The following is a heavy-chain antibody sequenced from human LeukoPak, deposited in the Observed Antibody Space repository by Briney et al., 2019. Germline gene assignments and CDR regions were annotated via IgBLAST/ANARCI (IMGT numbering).Heavy chain of an antibody. CDR2: INHSGST. V-gene: IGHV4-34*01. J-gene: IGHJ4*02. Sequence: SETLSLTCAVYGGSFSGYYWSWIRQPPGKGLEWIGEINHSGSTNYNPSLKSRVTISVDTSKNQFSLKLSSVTAADTAVYYCAFRLLQKRNLDYWGQGNPGHRLL. D-gene: IGHD3-22*01. CDR3: AFRLLQKRNLDY. CDR1: GGSFSGYY.